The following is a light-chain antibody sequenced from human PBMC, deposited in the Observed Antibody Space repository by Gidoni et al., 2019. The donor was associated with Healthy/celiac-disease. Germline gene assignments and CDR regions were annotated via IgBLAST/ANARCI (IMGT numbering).Light chain of an antibody. CDR2: KAS. J-gene: IGKJ2*01. CDR1: QSISSW. Sequence: DIQMTQSPSTLSASVGDRVTITCRASQSISSWLAWYQQKPGKAPKLLIYKASSLESGVPSRRSGSGSGTEFTLTISSLQPDDFATYYGQQYNSYPYTFXQXTKLEIK. CDR3: QQYNSYPYT. V-gene: IGKV1-5*03.